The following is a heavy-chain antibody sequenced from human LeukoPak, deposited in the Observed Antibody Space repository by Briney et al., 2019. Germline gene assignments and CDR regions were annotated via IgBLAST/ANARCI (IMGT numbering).Heavy chain of an antibody. CDR2: ISPSGGST. Sequence: ASVKVSCKASGYTFTNYYIHWVRQAPGQGLDWMGIISPSGGSTSYAQEFEGRVTMTRDMSTSTVYMELSGLRSEDTAVYYCARGEVGTTACYFDYWGQGTLVTVSS. J-gene: IGHJ4*02. D-gene: IGHD1-26*01. CDR3: ARGEVGTTACYFDY. CDR1: GYTFTNYY. V-gene: IGHV1-46*01.